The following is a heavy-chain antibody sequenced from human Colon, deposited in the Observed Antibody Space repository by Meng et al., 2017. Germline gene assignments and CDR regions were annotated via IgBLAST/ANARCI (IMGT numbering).Heavy chain of an antibody. CDR2: IIDNGINT. V-gene: IGHV3-23*01. D-gene: IGHD2-15*01. CDR3: AKAPLRTCTGAICYPFDS. Sequence: GESLKISCAASGFTFSSYAMSWVRQSPAKGLEWVSAIIDNGINTYYADSVKGRFTISRDNFKNTLYSQMNSLRAEDSAVYYCAKAPLRTCTGAICYPFDSWGHG. J-gene: IGHJ4*01. CDR1: GFTFSSYA.